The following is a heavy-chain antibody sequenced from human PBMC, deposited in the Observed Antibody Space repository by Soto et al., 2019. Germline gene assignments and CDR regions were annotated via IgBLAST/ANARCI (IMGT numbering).Heavy chain of an antibody. CDR2: FIPIFGTA. V-gene: IGHV1-69*13. CDR1: GGTFSSYA. D-gene: IGHD5-18*01. Sequence: SVKVSCKASGGTFSSYAISWVRQAPGQGLEWMGGFIPIFGTANYAQKFQGRVTITADESTSTAYMELSSLRSEDTAVYYCARDIPATTAMATYYYYGMDVWGQGTTVTVSS. J-gene: IGHJ6*02. CDR3: ARDIPATTAMATYYYYGMDV.